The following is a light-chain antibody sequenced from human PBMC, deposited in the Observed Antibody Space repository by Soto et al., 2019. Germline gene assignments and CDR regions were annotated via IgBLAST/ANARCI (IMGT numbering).Light chain of an antibody. Sequence: EIVMTQSPATLSVSPGERATLSCRASQNVINNLAWYQHKPGQSTRLLIYAASTRATGIPARFSGSGSGTEFTLTISSLQSEDFAVYYCQQYNNWPPYTFGQGTKLDIK. CDR3: QQYNNWPPYT. CDR2: AAS. V-gene: IGKV3-15*01. J-gene: IGKJ2*01. CDR1: QNVINN.